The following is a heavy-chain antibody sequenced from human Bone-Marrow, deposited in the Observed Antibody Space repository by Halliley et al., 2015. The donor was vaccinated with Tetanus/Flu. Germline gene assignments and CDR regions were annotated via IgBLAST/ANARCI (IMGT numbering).Heavy chain of an antibody. J-gene: IGHJ4*02. CDR2: ILPPGRA. D-gene: IGHD2-15*01. Sequence: GWIGGILPPGRAPSTPSRTSRLKISPDTSKNEFSLRLTSVTAADTAVYYCARGAAGRRLDYWGQGIRVTVSS. V-gene: IGHV4-30-2*05. CDR3: ARGAAGRRLDY.